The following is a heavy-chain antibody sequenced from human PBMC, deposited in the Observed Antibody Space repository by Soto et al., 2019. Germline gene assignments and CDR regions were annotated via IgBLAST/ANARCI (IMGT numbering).Heavy chain of an antibody. Sequence: ASVKVSCKASGYTFTSYYMHWVRQAPGQRLEWMGWINAGNGNTKYSQKFQGRVTITRDTSASKAYMELSSLRSEDTAVYYCTTTARYCTNGVCYRGYYFDYWGQGTLVTVSS. V-gene: IGHV1-3*01. CDR1: GYTFTSYY. CDR3: TTTARYCTNGVCYRGYYFDY. CDR2: INAGNGNT. J-gene: IGHJ4*02. D-gene: IGHD2-8*01.